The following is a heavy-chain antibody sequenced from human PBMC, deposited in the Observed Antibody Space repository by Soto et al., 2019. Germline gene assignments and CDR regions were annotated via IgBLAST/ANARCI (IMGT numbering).Heavy chain of an antibody. V-gene: IGHV3-48*01. Sequence: PGGSLRLSCAASGFTFSSYSMNWVRQAPGKGLEWVSYISSSSSTIYYADSVKGRFTISRDNAKNSLYLQMNSLRAEDTAVHYCARDRDTLTTVTPDVFDFRGQGTSVIVSS. D-gene: IGHD4-17*01. CDR2: ISSSSSTI. J-gene: IGHJ3*01. CDR1: GFTFSSYS. CDR3: ARDRDTLTTVTPDVFDF.